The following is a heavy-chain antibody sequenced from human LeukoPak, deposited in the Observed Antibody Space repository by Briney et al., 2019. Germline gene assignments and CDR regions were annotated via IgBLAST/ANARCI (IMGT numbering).Heavy chain of an antibody. CDR3: ARGDRLRSLRSGYYY. V-gene: IGHV3-23*01. D-gene: IGHD3-3*01. J-gene: IGHJ4*02. CDR1: GFTFSSYA. CDR2: ISSSTDTT. Sequence: GGSLRLSCAASGFTFSSYALTWVRQAPGKGLECVSYISSSTDTTFYADSVKGRFTISRDNSRGTLYLQMNSLRAEDTAVYYCARGDRLRSLRSGYYYWGQGTLVTVSS.